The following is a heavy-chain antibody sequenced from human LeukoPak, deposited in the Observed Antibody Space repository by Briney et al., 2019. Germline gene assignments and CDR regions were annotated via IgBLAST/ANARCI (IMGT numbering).Heavy chain of an antibody. CDR3: ARHRGYYFDY. V-gene: IGHV4-39*01. CDR1: GSSISSSSYY. Sequence: SETLSLTCTVSGSSISSSSYYWGWIRQPPGKGLEWIGSIYYSGSTYYNPSLKSRVTISVDTSKNQFSLKLSSVTAADTAVYYCARHRGYYFDYWGQGTLVTVSS. D-gene: IGHD3-10*01. J-gene: IGHJ4*02. CDR2: IYYSGST.